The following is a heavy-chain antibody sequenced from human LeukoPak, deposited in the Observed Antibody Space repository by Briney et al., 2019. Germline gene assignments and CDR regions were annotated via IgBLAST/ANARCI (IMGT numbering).Heavy chain of an antibody. CDR1: GFTFSSHC. J-gene: IGHJ5*02. CDR3: ARAPWKYQLLVFNWFDP. CDR2: IKQDGSEK. Sequence: PGGSLRLSCAASGFTFSSHCMNWARQAPGKGLEWVANIKQDGSEKYYVDSVKGRFTISRDNSKNTLYLQMNSLRAEDTAVYYCARAPWKYQLLVFNWFDPWGQGTLVTVSS. D-gene: IGHD2-2*01. V-gene: IGHV3-7*01.